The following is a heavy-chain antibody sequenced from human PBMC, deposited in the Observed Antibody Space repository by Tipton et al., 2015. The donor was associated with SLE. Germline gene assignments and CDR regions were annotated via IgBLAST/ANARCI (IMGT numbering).Heavy chain of an antibody. CDR1: GFTFSSYS. D-gene: IGHD1-26*01. Sequence: GSLRLSCAASGFTFSSYSMNWVRQAPGKGLEWVSSISSSSSYIYYADSVKGRFTIARDNAKNSLYLQMNSLRAADTAVYYCARDVGAPWSDYWGQGTLVTVSS. CDR2: ISSSSSYI. V-gene: IGHV3-21*01. J-gene: IGHJ4*02. CDR3: ARDVGAPWSDY.